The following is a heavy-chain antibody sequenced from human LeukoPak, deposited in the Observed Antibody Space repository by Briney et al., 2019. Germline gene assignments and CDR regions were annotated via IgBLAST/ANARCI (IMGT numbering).Heavy chain of an antibody. V-gene: IGHV3-21*01. Sequence: GGSLRLSCAASGFTFSSYSMTWVRQAPGKGLEWVSSISSSSSYIYYADSVKGRFTISRDNAKNSLYLQTNSLRAEDTAVYYCAASRLANFDYWGQGTLVTVSS. CDR2: ISSSSSYI. J-gene: IGHJ4*02. CDR1: GFTFSSYS. CDR3: AASRLANFDY.